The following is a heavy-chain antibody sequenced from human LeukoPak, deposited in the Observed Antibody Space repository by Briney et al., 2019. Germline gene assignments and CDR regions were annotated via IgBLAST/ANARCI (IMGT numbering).Heavy chain of an antibody. Sequence: PSETLSLTCTVSGGSISNGDFYWDWIRQPPGKELEWIGNIHYTGSTYYIPSLKGRITMYVDTSKNQFSLKLTSVTAADTAMYYCARHPEARNWFDSWGQGALVTVSS. J-gene: IGHJ5*01. CDR3: ARHPEARNWFDS. D-gene: IGHD1-14*01. CDR2: IHYTGST. V-gene: IGHV4-39*01. CDR1: GGSISNGDFY.